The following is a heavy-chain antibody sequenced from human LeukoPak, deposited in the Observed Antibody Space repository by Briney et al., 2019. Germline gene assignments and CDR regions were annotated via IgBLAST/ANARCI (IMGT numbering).Heavy chain of an antibody. CDR1: GFTFSDYY. CDR3: ARESLELYYYYYYYMDV. D-gene: IGHD1-7*01. J-gene: IGHJ6*03. Sequence: PGGSLRLSCAASGFTFSDYYMSWIRQAPGKGLEWASYISSSGSTIYYADSVKGRFTISRDNAKNSLYLQMNSLRAEDTAVYYCARESLELYYYYYYYMDVWGKGTTVTVSS. CDR2: ISSSGSTI. V-gene: IGHV3-11*01.